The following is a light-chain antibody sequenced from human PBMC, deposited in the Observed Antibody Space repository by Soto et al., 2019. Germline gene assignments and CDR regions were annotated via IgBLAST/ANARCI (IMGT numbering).Light chain of an antibody. J-gene: IGLJ2*01. CDR3: ETWDSNTRV. CDR1: SGHSSYI. CDR2: LEGSGNY. V-gene: IGLV4-60*03. Sequence: QPVLTQSSSASASLGSSVTLTCTLSSGHSSYIIAWHQQQPGKAPRYLMKLEGSGNYNKGSGLPDRFSGSSSGADRYLTISHLQSEDEADYYCETWDSNTRVFGGGTKLTVL.